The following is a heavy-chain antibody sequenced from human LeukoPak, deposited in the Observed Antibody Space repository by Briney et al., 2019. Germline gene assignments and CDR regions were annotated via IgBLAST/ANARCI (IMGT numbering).Heavy chain of an antibody. CDR2: ISWNSGSI. V-gene: IGHV3-9*01. Sequence: GGSLRLSCAASGFTFDDYAMHWVRQAPGKGLEWVSGISWNSGSIGYADSVKGRFTISRDNAKNSLYLQMNSLRAEDTAVYYCATDSSIAVAGDWGQGTLVTVSS. D-gene: IGHD6-19*01. CDR3: ATDSSIAVAGD. CDR1: GFTFDDYA. J-gene: IGHJ4*02.